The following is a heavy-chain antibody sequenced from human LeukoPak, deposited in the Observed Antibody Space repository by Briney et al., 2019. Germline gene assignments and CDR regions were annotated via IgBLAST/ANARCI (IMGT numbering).Heavy chain of an antibody. CDR2: IRYDGSNK. CDR3: AKAASNWNDSAFDI. V-gene: IGHV3-30*02. J-gene: IGHJ3*02. Sequence: PGGSLRLSCAASGFTFSSCAMHWVRQTPGKGLEWVAFIRYDGSNKYYADSVKGRFTISRDNSKNTLYLQMNSLRAEDTAVYYCAKAASNWNDSAFDIWGQGTMVTVSS. D-gene: IGHD1-20*01. CDR1: GFTFSSCA.